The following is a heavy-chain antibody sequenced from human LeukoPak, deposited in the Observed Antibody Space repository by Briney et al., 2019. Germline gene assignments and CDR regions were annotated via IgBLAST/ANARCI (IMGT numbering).Heavy chain of an antibody. CDR3: ARYGYSSGWFDP. D-gene: IGHD6-19*01. J-gene: IGHJ5*02. CDR1: GFTFSSYS. CDR2: IGSSSSYI. Sequence: KTGGSLRLSCAASGFTFSSYSMNWVRQAPGKGLEWVSSIGSSSSYIYYADSVKGRFTISRDNAKNSLYLQMNSLRAEDTAVYYCARYGYSSGWFDPWGQGTLVTVSS. V-gene: IGHV3-21*01.